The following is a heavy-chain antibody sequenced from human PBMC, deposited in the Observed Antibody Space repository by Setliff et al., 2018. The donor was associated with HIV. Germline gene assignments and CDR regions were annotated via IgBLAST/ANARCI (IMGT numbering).Heavy chain of an antibody. CDR3: ATRGDLLGRRASTVTVYYYYLNV. D-gene: IGHD4-17*01. CDR1: GYTLTELS. Sequence: ASVKVSCKVSGYTLTELSIHWVRQAPGKGLEWMGGFVPEHSETIYAQKFQGRVTMTEDTSTDTAFMELSGLTSEDTAVYYCATRGDLLGRRASTVTVYYYYLNVWGNGTTVTVSS. CDR2: FVPEHSET. V-gene: IGHV1-24*01. J-gene: IGHJ6*03.